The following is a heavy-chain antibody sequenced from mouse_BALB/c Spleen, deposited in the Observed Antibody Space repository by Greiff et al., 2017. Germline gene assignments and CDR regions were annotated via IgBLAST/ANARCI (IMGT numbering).Heavy chain of an antibody. V-gene: IGHV1-18*01. D-gene: IGHD1-1*01. J-gene: IGHJ1*01. Sequence: DVQLQESGPELVKPGASVKIPCKASGYTFTDYNMDGVKQSHGKSLEWIGDINPNNGGTIYNQKFKGKATLTVDKSSSTAYMELRSLTSEDTAVYYCARRELLRWYFDVWGAGTTVTVSS. CDR3: ARRELLRWYFDV. CDR2: INPNNGGT. CDR1: GYTFTDYN.